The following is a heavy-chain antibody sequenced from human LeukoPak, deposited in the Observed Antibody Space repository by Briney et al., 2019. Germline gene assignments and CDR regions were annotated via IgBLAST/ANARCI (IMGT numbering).Heavy chain of an antibody. CDR1: GFTFSTYA. Sequence: GGSLRLSCAASGFTFSTYAMAWVRQAPGKGLKWVSSVNDVGGDTYYADSVKGRFTISRDNSRNTLFLQMNSLRAEDTALYYCAKTYSSSYYYFDYWGQGTLVPVSS. CDR3: AKTYSSSYYYFDY. J-gene: IGHJ4*02. CDR2: VNDVGGDT. D-gene: IGHD6-13*01. V-gene: IGHV3-23*01.